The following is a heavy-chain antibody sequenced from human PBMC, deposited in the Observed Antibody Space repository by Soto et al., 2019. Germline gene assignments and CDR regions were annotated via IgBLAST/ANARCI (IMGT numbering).Heavy chain of an antibody. V-gene: IGHV3-66*01. CDR1: GFTFSSDG. CDR2: IQSGGTT. CDR3: ARDDFLCEGGRGYGTPLDF. Sequence: GGSLRLSCAASGFTFSSDGMHWVRQAPGKGLEWVSLIQSGGTTYYADSVKGRFTISRDTSESTLHLQMDSLRVEDTAVYYCARDDFLCEGGRGYGTPLDFWSKGTTVTVSS. J-gene: IGHJ6*04. D-gene: IGHD6-25*01.